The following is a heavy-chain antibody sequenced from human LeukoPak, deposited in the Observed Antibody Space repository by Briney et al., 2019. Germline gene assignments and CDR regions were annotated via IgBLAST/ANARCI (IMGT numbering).Heavy chain of an antibody. CDR1: GFTFSTYE. Sequence: GGSLRLSCAASGFTFSTYEMSWVRQAPGKGLEWVSAVSSTGGTTYYADSVKGRFTISRDNSKNTLFLQINSLGAEDTAVYYCAKNGDRGAFCSGGTCYPYYYYYMDVWGKGTTVTISS. D-gene: IGHD2-15*01. J-gene: IGHJ6*03. V-gene: IGHV3-23*01. CDR3: AKNGDRGAFCSGGTCYPYYYYYMDV. CDR2: VSSTGGTT.